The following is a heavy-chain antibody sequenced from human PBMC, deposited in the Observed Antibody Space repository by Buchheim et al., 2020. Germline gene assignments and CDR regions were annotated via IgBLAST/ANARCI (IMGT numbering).Heavy chain of an antibody. Sequence: EVQLLESGGGLVQPGGSLRLSCAASGFTFSSYAMSWVRQAPGKGLEWVSIISGSGGRTYYADSVKGRFTISRDNSKNTLYLQMNSLRAEDTAVYYCAKDGYYGSGSLYYYYGMDVWGQGTT. CDR3: AKDGYYGSGSLYYYYGMDV. CDR2: ISGSGGRT. J-gene: IGHJ6*02. V-gene: IGHV3-23*01. CDR1: GFTFSSYA. D-gene: IGHD3-10*01.